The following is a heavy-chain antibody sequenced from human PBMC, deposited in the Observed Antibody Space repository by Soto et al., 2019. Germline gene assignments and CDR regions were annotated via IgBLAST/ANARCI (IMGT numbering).Heavy chain of an antibody. CDR3: AKVPARVPIWWFDP. D-gene: IGHD2-2*01. Sequence: PGGSLILSCAAAGFTISSYAMSWVRPAPGKGLEWVSAISGSGGSTYYADSVKGRFTISRDNSKNTLYLQMNSLRAEDTAVYYCAKVPARVPIWWFDPWGQGTLVTVSS. V-gene: IGHV3-23*01. CDR1: GFTISSYA. CDR2: ISGSGGST. J-gene: IGHJ5*02.